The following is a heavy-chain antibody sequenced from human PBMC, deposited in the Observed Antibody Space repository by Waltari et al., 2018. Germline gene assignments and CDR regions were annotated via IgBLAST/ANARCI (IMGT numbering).Heavy chain of an antibody. V-gene: IGHV4-4*07. CDR2: IYSSGGT. Sequence: QVQLQESGPGLVKPSETLSLTCTVSGGSISGYFWNWIRQPAGKRLEWIGRIYSSGGTNYNPSLKSRVTMSVDTSKNQFSLKLTSVTAADTGVYYCARDSRSSWPNGGFDPWGQGTLVTVSS. J-gene: IGHJ5*02. CDR3: ARDSRSSWPNGGFDP. D-gene: IGHD6-13*01. CDR1: GGSISGYF.